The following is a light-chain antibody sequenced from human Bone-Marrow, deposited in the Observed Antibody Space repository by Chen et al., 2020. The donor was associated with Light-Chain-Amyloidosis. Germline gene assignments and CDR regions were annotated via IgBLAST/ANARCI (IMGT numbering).Light chain of an antibody. CDR3: QVWDRSSDRPV. CDR1: NIGSTS. J-gene: IGLJ3*02. Sequence: SYVLPQPSSLSVAPGQPATIACGGNNIGSTSVHWYQQTPGQPPLLVVYDDSDRPSGIPERLSGSNSGNTATLTISRVEAGDEADYYCQVWDRSSDRPVFGGGTKLTVL. V-gene: IGLV3-21*02. CDR2: DDS.